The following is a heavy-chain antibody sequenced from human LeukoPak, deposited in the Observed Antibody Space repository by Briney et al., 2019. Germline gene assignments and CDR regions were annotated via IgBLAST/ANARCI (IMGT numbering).Heavy chain of an antibody. CDR3: ARGGTRVYSPSDY. D-gene: IGHD5-18*01. V-gene: IGHV3-7*01. Sequence: GGSLRLSCAASGFTLNSYWMTWVRQAPGKGLEWLANIKQDGSEKYYVDSVKGRFTISRDNARNSVYLQMNSLRAEDTAVYYCARGGTRVYSPSDYWGQGALVTVSS. CDR2: IKQDGSEK. CDR1: GFTLNSYW. J-gene: IGHJ4*02.